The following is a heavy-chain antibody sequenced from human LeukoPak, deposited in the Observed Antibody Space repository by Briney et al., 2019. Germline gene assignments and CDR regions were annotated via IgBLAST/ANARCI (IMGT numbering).Heavy chain of an antibody. Sequence: GGSLRLSCVASGFTFSSYEMNWVRQAPGKGLEWFSYIGSSDSTTHYADSVKGRFTISRDNAKNSLFLQMNSLRAEDTAVYYCARDGGGVGRDFDYWGQGTLVTVSS. CDR1: GFTFSSYE. V-gene: IGHV3-48*03. CDR2: IGSSDSTT. J-gene: IGHJ4*02. CDR3: ARDGGGVGRDFDY. D-gene: IGHD3-16*01.